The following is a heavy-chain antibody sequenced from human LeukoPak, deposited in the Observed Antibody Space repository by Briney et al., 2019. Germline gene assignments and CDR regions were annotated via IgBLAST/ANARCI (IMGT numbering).Heavy chain of an antibody. V-gene: IGHV1-69*06. CDR2: IIPIFGTA. CDR3: ARTGGLLVHYMDV. J-gene: IGHJ6*03. D-gene: IGHD2-15*01. Sequence: SVKVSCKASGGTFSSYAISWVRQAPGQGLEWMGGIIPIFGTANYAQKFQGRVTITADKSTSTAYMELSSLRSEDTAVYYCARTGGLLVHYMDVWGKGTTVTVSS. CDR1: GGTFSSYA.